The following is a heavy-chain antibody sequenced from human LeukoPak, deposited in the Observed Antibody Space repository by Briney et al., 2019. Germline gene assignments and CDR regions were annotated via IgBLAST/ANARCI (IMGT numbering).Heavy chain of an antibody. V-gene: IGHV3-23*01. CDR2: ISGSGGST. CDR1: GFTFSSYS. Sequence: GGSLRLSCAASGFTFSSYSMNWVRQAPGKGLEWVSAISGSGGSTYYADSVKGRFTISRDNSKNTLYLQMNSLRAEDTAVYYCAKDPWIQLWYGSDAFDIWGQGTMVTVSS. J-gene: IGHJ3*02. CDR3: AKDPWIQLWYGSDAFDI. D-gene: IGHD5-18*01.